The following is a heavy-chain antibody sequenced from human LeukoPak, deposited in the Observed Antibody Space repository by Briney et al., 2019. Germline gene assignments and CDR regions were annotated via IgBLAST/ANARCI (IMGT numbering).Heavy chain of an antibody. Sequence: GGSLRLSCAASGFTFSSYGMHWVRQAPGKGLEWVSYISSSGSTIYYADSVKGRFTISRDNAKNSLYLQMNSLRAEDTAVYYCARGDVWFGDLGDAFDIWGQGTLVTVSS. CDR2: ISSSGSTI. CDR3: ARGDVWFGDLGDAFDI. D-gene: IGHD3-10*01. J-gene: IGHJ3*02. CDR1: GFTFSSYG. V-gene: IGHV3-48*04.